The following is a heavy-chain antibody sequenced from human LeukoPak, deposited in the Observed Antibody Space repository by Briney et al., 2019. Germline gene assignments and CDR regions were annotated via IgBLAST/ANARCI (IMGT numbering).Heavy chain of an antibody. D-gene: IGHD6-6*01. Sequence: GASVKVSCKASGGTFSSYGISWVRQAPGQGLEWMGGIIPIFGTANYAQKFQGRVTITADESTSTAYMELSSLRSEDTAVYYCARGRAARHWFDPWGQGTLVTVSS. CDR3: ARGRAARHWFDP. CDR1: GGTFSSYG. J-gene: IGHJ5*02. V-gene: IGHV1-69*13. CDR2: IIPIFGTA.